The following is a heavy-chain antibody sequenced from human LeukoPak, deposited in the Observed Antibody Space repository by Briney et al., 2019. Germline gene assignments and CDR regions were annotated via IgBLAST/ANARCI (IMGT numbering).Heavy chain of an antibody. V-gene: IGHV3-23*01. CDR2: ISGSGGGT. Sequence: PGGSLRLSCAASGFTFSSYAMSWVCQAPGKGLEWVTGISGSGGGTYYADSVKGRFTISRDNSENTLYLQMNSLRDEDTAVYYCAKGRRITVPGTPTDYWGQGTLVTVSS. D-gene: IGHD6-19*01. CDR3: AKGRRITVPGTPTDY. CDR1: GFTFSSYA. J-gene: IGHJ4*02.